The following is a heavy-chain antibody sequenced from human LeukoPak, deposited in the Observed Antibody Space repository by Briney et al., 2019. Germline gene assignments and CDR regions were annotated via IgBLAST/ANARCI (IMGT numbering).Heavy chain of an antibody. Sequence: GGSLRLSCAASGFTFSRYSMNWVRQAPGKGLEWVSSISSSSSYIYYADSVKGRFTISRDNAKNSLYLQMNSLRVEDTAVYYCARSESGYSSSWYEKVPDYWGQGTLVTVSS. J-gene: IGHJ4*02. V-gene: IGHV3-21*01. CDR2: ISSSSSYI. CDR3: ARSESGYSSSWYEKVPDY. CDR1: GFTFSRYS. D-gene: IGHD6-13*01.